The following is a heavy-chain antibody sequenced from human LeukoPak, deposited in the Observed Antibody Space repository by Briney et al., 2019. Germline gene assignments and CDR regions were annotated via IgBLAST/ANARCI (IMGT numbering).Heavy chain of an antibody. J-gene: IGHJ5*02. V-gene: IGHV1-2*06. CDR3: ARDYEGITLNWFNP. D-gene: IGHD3-10*01. CDR1: GYTFTSYY. Sequence: ASVKVSCKASGYTFTSYYMHWVRQAPGQGLEWMGRINPNSGGTNYAQKFQGRVTMTRDTSISTAYMELSRLRSDDTAVYYCARDYEGITLNWFNPWGQGTLVTVSS. CDR2: INPNSGGT.